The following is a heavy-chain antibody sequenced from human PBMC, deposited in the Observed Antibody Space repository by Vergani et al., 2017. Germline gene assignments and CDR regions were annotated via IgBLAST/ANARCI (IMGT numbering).Heavy chain of an antibody. CDR3: TNESRNNDYDSDY. CDR1: GFTFRNYN. J-gene: IGHJ4*02. D-gene: IGHD5-12*01. CDR2: ITSSGGTT. V-gene: IGHV3-48*01. Sequence: EVQLVESGGGLVQPGGSLRVSCAASGFTFRNYNMIWVRQAPGKGLEWVSYITSSGGTTYYADSVKGRFTTSRDNAKNTLYLQMNSLRAEDTAVYYCTNESRNNDYDSDYWGQGTLVTVSS.